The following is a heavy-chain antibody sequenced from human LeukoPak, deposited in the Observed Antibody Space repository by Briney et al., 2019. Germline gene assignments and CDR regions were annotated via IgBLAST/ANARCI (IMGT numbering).Heavy chain of an antibody. Sequence: SETLSLTCAVYGGSFSGYYWSWTRQPPGKGLEWIGEINHSGSTNYNPSLKSRVTISVDTSKNQFSLKLSSVTAADTAVYYCARGRGCGRYYAYCGQGTLVTVAS. CDR3: ARGRGCGRYYAY. J-gene: IGHJ4*02. V-gene: IGHV4-34*01. CDR1: GGSFSGYY. D-gene: IGHD1-26*01. CDR2: INHSGST.